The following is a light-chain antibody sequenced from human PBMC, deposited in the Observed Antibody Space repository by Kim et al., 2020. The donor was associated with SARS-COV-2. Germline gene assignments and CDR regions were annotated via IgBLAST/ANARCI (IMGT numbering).Light chain of an antibody. V-gene: IGKV3-20*01. CDR3: QQYGAPPYT. CDR2: AAS. Sequence: SLSPGERATLSGRATQKFSNYLAWYQQRPGQAPRLLIYAASNRATGVSDRFSGSGSGTDFTLTVSRLEPEDFAIYYCQQYGAPPYTFGQGTRLEI. CDR1: QKFSNY. J-gene: IGKJ2*01.